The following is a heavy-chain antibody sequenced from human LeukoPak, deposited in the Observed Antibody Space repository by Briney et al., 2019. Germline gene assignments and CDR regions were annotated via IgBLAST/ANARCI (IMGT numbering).Heavy chain of an antibody. V-gene: IGHV1-46*01. J-gene: IGHJ4*02. CDR2: INPSGGST. Sequence: ASVKVSCKASGYTFTSYYMHWVRQAPGQGLEWMGIINPSGGSTSYAQKFQGRVTMTRDMSTSTVYMELSRLRSDDTAVYYCARGLVGATKRTYWGQGTLVTVSS. CDR3: ARGLVGATKRTY. D-gene: IGHD1-26*01. CDR1: GYTFTSYY.